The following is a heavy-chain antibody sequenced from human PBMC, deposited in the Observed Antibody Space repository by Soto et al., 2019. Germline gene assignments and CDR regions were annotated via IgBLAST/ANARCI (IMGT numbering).Heavy chain of an antibody. CDR1: GFTFSSNW. CDR2: IKQDGSVT. CDR3: ARDLGNYGDYFDY. V-gene: IGHV3-7*01. Sequence: EVRLVESGGGLVQPGGSLRLSCAASGFTFSSNWMSWVRQAPGKGREWVANIKQDGSVTYYVDSVKGRFTISRDNAKNSLYLQMNSLRAEDTAVYYCARDLGNYGDYFDYWGQGTLVTVSS. J-gene: IGHJ4*02. D-gene: IGHD4-17*01.